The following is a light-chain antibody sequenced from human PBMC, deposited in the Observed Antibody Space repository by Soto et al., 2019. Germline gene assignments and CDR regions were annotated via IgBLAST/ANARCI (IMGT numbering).Light chain of an antibody. CDR3: GSWDSSLSAYV. Sequence: QSVLTQPPSVSAAPGQKVTISCSGSSSNIRGNSVSWYQQLPGTAPKLLIYDDNKRPSGIPDRFSGSKSGTSATLGITGFQXGDEADYYCGSWDSSLSAYVFGTGTKV. V-gene: IGLV1-51*01. CDR2: DDN. CDR1: SSNIRGNS. J-gene: IGLJ1*01.